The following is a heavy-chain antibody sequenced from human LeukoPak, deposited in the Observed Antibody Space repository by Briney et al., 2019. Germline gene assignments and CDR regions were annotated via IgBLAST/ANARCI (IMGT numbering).Heavy chain of an antibody. V-gene: IGHV3-21*01. J-gene: IGHJ4*02. CDR2: ISSSSSYI. CDR1: GFTFSSYS. CDR3: ARDLTGSSSSRTF. Sequence: GGSLRLSCAASGFTFSSYSMNWVRQAPGKGLEWVSSISSSSSYIYYADSVKGRFTISRDNAKKSLYLQMNSLRAEDTAVYYCARDLTGSSSSRTFWGQGTLVTVSS. D-gene: IGHD6-13*01.